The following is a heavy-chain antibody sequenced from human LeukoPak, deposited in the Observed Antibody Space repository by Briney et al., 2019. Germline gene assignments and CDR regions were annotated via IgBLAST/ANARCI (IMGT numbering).Heavy chain of an antibody. J-gene: IGHJ3*02. CDR1: GGSFSGYY. CDR2: INHSGST. V-gene: IGHV4-34*01. Sequence: TSETLSLTCAVYGGSFSGYYWSWIRQPPGKGLEWIGEINHSGSTNYNPSLKSRVTISVDTSKNQFSLKLSSVTAADTAVYYCARPDCSSTSCYSTIHDQGAFDIWGQGTMVTVSS. D-gene: IGHD2-2*01. CDR3: ARPDCSSTSCYSTIHDQGAFDI.